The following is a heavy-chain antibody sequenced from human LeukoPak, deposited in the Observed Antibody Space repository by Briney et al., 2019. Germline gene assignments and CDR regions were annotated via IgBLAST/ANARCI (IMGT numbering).Heavy chain of an antibody. J-gene: IGHJ4*02. D-gene: IGHD3-22*01. CDR2: IYHSGST. V-gene: IGHV4-4*02. CDR3: VSNGYYSIDY. CDR1: GVSMRSNW. Sequence: SETLSLTCAVSGVSMRSNWWSWVRQSPEKGLEWIGEIYHSGSTNYNPSLKSRVDIAVDQSRSQFSLKLRSVTAADTAVYYCVSNGYYSIDYWGQGTLVTVSS.